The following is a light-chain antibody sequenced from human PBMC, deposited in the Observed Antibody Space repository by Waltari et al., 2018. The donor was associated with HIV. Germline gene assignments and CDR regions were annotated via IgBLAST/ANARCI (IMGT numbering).Light chain of an antibody. V-gene: IGLV2-8*01. CDR2: EVT. CDR3: SSFVGTNKL. Sequence: QSALTQPPSASGSPGQSVNISCTGGDNNLNDHNYVSWYQQHSAKPPKLIIFEVTKRPSGVPDLFSGSKSGNTASLFVSGLQPEDEATYFCSSFVGTNKLFGGGTKLTVL. J-gene: IGLJ2*01. CDR1: DNNLNDHNY.